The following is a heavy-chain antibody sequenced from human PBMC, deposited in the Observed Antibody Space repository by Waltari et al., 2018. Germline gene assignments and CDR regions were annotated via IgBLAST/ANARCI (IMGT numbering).Heavy chain of an antibody. Sequence: EVQLVESGGGLIQPGGSLRLSCTASGFTVSSNYMSWVRQAPGKGREWVSVIYSGGSTYYADSVKGRFTISRDNSKNTLYLQMNSLRAEDTAVYYCARPFLYDSSDEAFDIWGQGTMVTVSS. J-gene: IGHJ3*02. D-gene: IGHD3-22*01. V-gene: IGHV3-53*01. CDR1: GFTVSSNY. CDR2: IYSGGST. CDR3: ARPFLYDSSDEAFDI.